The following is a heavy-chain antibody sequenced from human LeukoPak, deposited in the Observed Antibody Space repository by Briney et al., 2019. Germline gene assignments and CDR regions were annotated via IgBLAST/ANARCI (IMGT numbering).Heavy chain of an antibody. CDR2: INHSGST. CDR3: TIGGASGSLAH. D-gene: IGHD6-13*01. V-gene: IGHV4-34*01. CDR1: GGSFSGYY. J-gene: IGHJ4*02. Sequence: SETLSLTCAVYGGSFSGYYWSWIRQPPGKGLEWIGEINHSGSTNYNPSLKSRVTISVDTSKNQFSLKLSSVTAADTAVCYCTIGGASGSLAHWGPGTLVTVSS.